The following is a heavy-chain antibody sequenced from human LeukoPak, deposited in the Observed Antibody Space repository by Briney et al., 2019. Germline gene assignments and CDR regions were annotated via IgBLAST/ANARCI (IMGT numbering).Heavy chain of an antibody. CDR1: GFTFSSYW. CDR2: ISYDGSNK. J-gene: IGHJ1*01. V-gene: IGHV3-30-3*01. D-gene: IGHD3-22*01. CDR3: ARGGHYYYDSSGYYEYFQH. Sequence: GGSLRLSCAASGFTFSSYWMSWVRQAPGKGLEWVAVISYDGSNKYYADSVKGRFTISRDNSKNTLYLQMNSLRAEDTAVYYCARGGHYYYDSSGYYEYFQHWGQGTLVTVSS.